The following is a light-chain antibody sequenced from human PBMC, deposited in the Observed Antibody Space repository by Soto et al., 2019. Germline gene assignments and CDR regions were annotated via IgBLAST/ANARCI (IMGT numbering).Light chain of an antibody. Sequence: QSALTQPRSVSGSPGQSVTISCTGTSSDVGGYNYVSWYQQHPGKAPKLMIFDVSERPSGVPDRFSGSKSGNTASLIISGLQAEDDDDYYCCSYAGNFIFVFGTGTKVTVL. CDR2: DVS. CDR3: CSYAGNFIFV. V-gene: IGLV2-11*01. J-gene: IGLJ1*01. CDR1: SSDVGGYNY.